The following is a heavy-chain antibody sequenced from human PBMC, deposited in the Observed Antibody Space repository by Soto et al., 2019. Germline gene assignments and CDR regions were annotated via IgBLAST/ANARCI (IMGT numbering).Heavy chain of an antibody. J-gene: IGHJ4*02. CDR1: GGTFSSYA. V-gene: IGHV1-69*13. D-gene: IGHD5-12*01. Sequence: ASVKVSCKASGGTFSSYAISWVRQAPGQGLEWMGGIIPIFGTANYAQKFQGRVTITADESTSTAYMELSSLRSEDTAVYYCARSTTVRWLHPPYYFDYWGQGTLVTVSS. CDR2: IIPIFGTA. CDR3: ARSTTVRWLHPPYYFDY.